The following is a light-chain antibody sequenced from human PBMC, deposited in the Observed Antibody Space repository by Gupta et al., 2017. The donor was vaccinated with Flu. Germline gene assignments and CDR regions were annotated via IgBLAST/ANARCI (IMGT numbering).Light chain of an antibody. Sequence: FMLTPPHPVSSSPGTTVTISCTGNSGGIGSNFVQWFQQRPGSSPTTVIYEDNQRPSGVPDRFSGSVDGTSTTVTITSSELEAEDEDYYYSHYYNTSSWVFGGGTKLTVL. V-gene: IGLV6-57*01. J-gene: IGLJ3*02. CDR2: EDN. CDR1: SGGIGSNF. CDR3: HYYNTSSWV.